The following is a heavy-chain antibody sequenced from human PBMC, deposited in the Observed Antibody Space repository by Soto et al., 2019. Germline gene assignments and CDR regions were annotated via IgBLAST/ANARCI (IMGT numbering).Heavy chain of an antibody. V-gene: IGHV4-59*01. D-gene: IGHD6-13*01. J-gene: IGHJ4*02. Sequence: SETLSLTCTVSGGSISSYYWSWIRQPPGKGLEWIGYIYYSGSTNYNPSLKSRVTIAVDTSKNQFSLKLSSVTAADTAVFYCAIPTGPFRAAGDYWGQGTLVTVSS. CDR2: IYYSGST. CDR3: AIPTGPFRAAGDY. CDR1: GGSISSYY.